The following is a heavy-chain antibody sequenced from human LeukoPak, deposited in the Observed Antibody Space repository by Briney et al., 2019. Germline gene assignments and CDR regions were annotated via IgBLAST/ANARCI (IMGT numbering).Heavy chain of an antibody. CDR1: GYTFTGYY. D-gene: IGHD3-3*01. CDR2: INPSGGST. V-gene: IGHV1-46*03. J-gene: IGHJ4*02. CDR3: ATANRDYDFWSGLGY. Sequence: GASVKVSCKASGYTFTGYYMHWVRQAPGQGLEWMGIINPSGGSTSYAQKFQGRVTMTRDTSTSTVYMELSSVISEDTAVYYCATANRDYDFWSGLGYWGQGTLVTVSS.